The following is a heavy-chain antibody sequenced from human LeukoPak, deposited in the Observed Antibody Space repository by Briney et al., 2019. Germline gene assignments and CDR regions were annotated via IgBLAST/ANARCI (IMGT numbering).Heavy chain of an antibody. J-gene: IGHJ4*02. CDR3: ARGYSYAVSRHSDY. CDR2: ISSSGSTI. Sequence: RGSLRLSCAASEFTFSSYSMNWVRQAPGRGLEWVSYISSSGSTIYYADSVKGRFTISRDNAKNALYLQMNSLRAEDTAVYYCARGYSYAVSRHSDYWGLGTLVTVSS. V-gene: IGHV3-48*04. D-gene: IGHD5-18*01. CDR1: EFTFSSYS.